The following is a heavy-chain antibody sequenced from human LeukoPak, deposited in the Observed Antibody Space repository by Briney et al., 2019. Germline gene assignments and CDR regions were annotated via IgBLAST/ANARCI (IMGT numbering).Heavy chain of an antibody. Sequence: SETLSLTCTVSGGSISSYYWSWIRQPPGKGLQWIGCIHYSGSTNYNPSLKNRVTISVDTSKKQFSLKLSSVTAADTAVYYCARYDYSNYVHYMDVWGKGTTVTVSS. D-gene: IGHD4-11*01. V-gene: IGHV4-59*01. J-gene: IGHJ6*03. CDR3: ARYDYSNYVHYMDV. CDR2: IHYSGST. CDR1: GGSISSYY.